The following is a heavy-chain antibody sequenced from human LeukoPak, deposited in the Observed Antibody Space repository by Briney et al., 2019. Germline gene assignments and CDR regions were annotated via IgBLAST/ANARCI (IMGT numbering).Heavy chain of an antibody. CDR3: ARLGFSNSGSYLAPSDY. V-gene: IGHV4-59*08. CDR2: IYYSGGT. CDR1: GGSISSYY. J-gene: IGHJ4*02. D-gene: IGHD1-26*01. Sequence: SETLSLTCIVSGGSISSYYWSWIRQPPGKGLEWIGYIYYSGGTNYNPSLKSRVTISVDTSKNQFSLKLSSVTAADTAVYYCARLGFSNSGSYLAPSDYWGQGTLVTVSS.